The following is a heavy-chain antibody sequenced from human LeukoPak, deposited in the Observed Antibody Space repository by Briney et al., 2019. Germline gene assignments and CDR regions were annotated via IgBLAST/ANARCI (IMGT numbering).Heavy chain of an antibody. J-gene: IGHJ5*02. CDR1: GGSFSGYY. Sequence: KTSETLSLTCAVYGGSFSGYYWSWIRQPPGKGLEWIGEINHSGSTNYNPSLKSRVTISVDTSKNQFSLKLSSVTAADTAVYYCERGGLERRRNWFDPWGQGTLVTVSS. CDR2: INHSGST. V-gene: IGHV4-34*01. CDR3: ERGGLERRRNWFDP. D-gene: IGHD1-1*01.